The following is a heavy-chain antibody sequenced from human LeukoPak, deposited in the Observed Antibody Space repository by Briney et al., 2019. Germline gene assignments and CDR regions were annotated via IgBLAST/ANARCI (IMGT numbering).Heavy chain of an antibody. Sequence: SQTLSLTCAVSGGSISSGGYSWSWIRQPPGKGLEWIGYIYHSGSTYYNPSLKSRVTISVDRSKNQFSLKLSSVTAAVTAVYYCARRPPDGSGRGWFDPWGQGTLVTVSS. J-gene: IGHJ5*02. D-gene: IGHD3-10*01. CDR1: GGSISSGGYS. CDR2: IYHSGST. CDR3: ARRPPDGSGRGWFDP. V-gene: IGHV4-30-2*01.